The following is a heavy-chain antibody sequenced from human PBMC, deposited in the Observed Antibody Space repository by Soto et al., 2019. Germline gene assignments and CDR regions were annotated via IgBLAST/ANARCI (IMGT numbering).Heavy chain of an antibody. V-gene: IGHV3-23*01. J-gene: IGHJ4*02. CDR3: AKDFDSDETSHGPNDY. CDR1: GFSFSSYG. D-gene: IGHD3-22*01. CDR2: ISGSGDAK. Sequence: EVHLLESGGCLVQPGESLRLSCVASGFSFSSYGMSWVRQAPGKGLEWASIISGSGDAKYYADSVKGRFTISRDNSKNTMYLQMDSLRAEDTAVYYCAKDFDSDETSHGPNDYWGQGTLVTVSS.